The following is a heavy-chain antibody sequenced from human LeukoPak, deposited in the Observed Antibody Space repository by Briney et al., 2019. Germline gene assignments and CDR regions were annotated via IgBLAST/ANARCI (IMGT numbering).Heavy chain of an antibody. J-gene: IGHJ3*02. Sequence: GGSLRLSCVAPGFTFSSHWVHWVRQAPGKGLEWVSRINQDASVRDYAGSARGRFTISRDNAKNMLYLQMDSLRAEDTAVYYCARAFSDVGDAFDMWGQGTMVTASS. CDR2: INQDASVR. CDR1: GFTFSSHW. V-gene: IGHV3-74*01. CDR3: ARAFSDVGDAFDM.